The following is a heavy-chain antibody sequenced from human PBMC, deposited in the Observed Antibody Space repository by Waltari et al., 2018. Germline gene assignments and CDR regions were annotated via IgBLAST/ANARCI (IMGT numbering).Heavy chain of an antibody. D-gene: IGHD3-3*01. J-gene: IGHJ1*01. CDR2: VDPEDGET. Sequence: EVHLTQSGAEVKKPGAPVKISCKASGYSFTAQFLHWVRQPPGKGPEWIGLVDPEDGETTLAEKFEGRVTITADTSTDTAYMDLSRLRSEDTALYYCMTLPIFGLVIKNYWGQGTLVTVSS. CDR3: MTLPIFGLVIKNY. CDR1: GYSFTAQF. V-gene: IGHV1-69-2*01.